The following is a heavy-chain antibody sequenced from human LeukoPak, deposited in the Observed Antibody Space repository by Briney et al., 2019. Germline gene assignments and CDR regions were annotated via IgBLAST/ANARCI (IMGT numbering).Heavy chain of an antibody. CDR2: ISWNSGSI. J-gene: IGHJ4*02. V-gene: IGHV3-9*01. Sequence: GGSLRLSCAASGFTFDDYAMHWVRQAPGKGLEWVSGISWNSGSIGYADSVKGRFTISRDNAKNSLYLQMNSLRAEDTGLYYCAKGIRSTGTYYFDYWGQGTLVTVSS. CDR1: GFTFDDYA. CDR3: AKGIRSTGTYYFDY. D-gene: IGHD1-14*01.